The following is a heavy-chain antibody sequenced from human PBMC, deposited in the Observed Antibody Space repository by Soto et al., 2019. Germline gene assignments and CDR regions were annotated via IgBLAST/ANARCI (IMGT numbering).Heavy chain of an antibody. CDR1: GYTLANYY. CDR3: TRGGSGWSSWFDP. V-gene: IGHV1-46*03. Sequence: ASVKVSCKAFGYTLANYYVHWVRQAPGQGLEWMGLINPSGGGTRSAQKFQDRVSLTRDTSTSTLYMELASLGSDDTAVYFCTRGGSGWSSWFDPWGQGTLVTVSS. J-gene: IGHJ5*02. CDR2: INPSGGGT. D-gene: IGHD6-19*01.